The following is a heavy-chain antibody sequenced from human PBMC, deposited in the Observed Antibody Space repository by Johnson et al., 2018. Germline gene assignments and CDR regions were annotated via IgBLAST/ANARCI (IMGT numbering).Heavy chain of an antibody. J-gene: IGHJ6*03. CDR2: ISYDGSNK. V-gene: IGHV3-30*18. Sequence: QVQLVQSGGGVVQPGRSLRLSCAASGFIFSIYGMHWVRQAPGKGLEWVAVISYDGSNKYYADSVKGRFTISRDNSKNTLYLQMYSLRAEDTAVYYCAKDSRDYYYADMDVWGKGTTVTVSS. CDR3: AKDSRDYYYADMDV. CDR1: GFIFSIYG.